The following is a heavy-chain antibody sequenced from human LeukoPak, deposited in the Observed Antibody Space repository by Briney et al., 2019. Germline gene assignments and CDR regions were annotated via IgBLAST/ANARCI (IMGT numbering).Heavy chain of an antibody. CDR1: GFTFSDHY. Sequence: GGSLRLTCAAPGFTFSDHYMSWIRQAPGKGPESVSYISNSGRTIYYADSVKGRFIISRDNAKNSLYLQTNSLRDEDTAVYYCARVIATRPHYYYYMDVWGKGTTVTVSS. V-gene: IGHV3-11*04. D-gene: IGHD6-6*01. CDR3: ARVIATRPHYYYYMDV. CDR2: ISNSGRTI. J-gene: IGHJ6*03.